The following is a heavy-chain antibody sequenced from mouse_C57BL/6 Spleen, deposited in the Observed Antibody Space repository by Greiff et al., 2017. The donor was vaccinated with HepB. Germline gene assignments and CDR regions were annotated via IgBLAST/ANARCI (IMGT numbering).Heavy chain of an antibody. CDR2: ISSGSSTI. CDR3: ARPGYYGSYYYAMDY. J-gene: IGHJ4*01. D-gene: IGHD1-1*01. V-gene: IGHV5-17*01. Sequence: EVQLVESGGGLVKPGGSLKLSCAASGFTFSDYGIHWVRQAPEKGLEWVAYISSGSSTIYYADTVKGRFTISRDNAKNTLFLQMTSLRSEDTAMYYCARPGYYGSYYYAMDYWGQGTSVTVSS. CDR1: GFTFSDYG.